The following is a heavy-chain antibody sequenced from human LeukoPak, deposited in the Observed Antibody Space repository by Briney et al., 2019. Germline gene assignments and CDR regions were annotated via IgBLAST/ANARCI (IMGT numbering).Heavy chain of an antibody. V-gene: IGHV3-23*01. CDR2: ISGSGGST. J-gene: IGHJ4*02. CDR1: GFTFSSYA. CDR3: ARDHTFEIAVAGYYFDY. D-gene: IGHD6-19*01. Sequence: PGGSLRLSCAASGFTFSSYAMSWVRQAPGKGLEWVSAISGSGGSTYYADSVKGRFTISRDNSKNTLYLQMNSLRAEDTAVYYCARDHTFEIAVAGYYFDYWGQGTLVTVSS.